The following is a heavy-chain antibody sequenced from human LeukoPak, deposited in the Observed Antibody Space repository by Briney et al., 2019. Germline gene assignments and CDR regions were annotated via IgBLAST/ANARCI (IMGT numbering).Heavy chain of an antibody. CDR3: TRDSGYNAFDI. D-gene: IGHD5-12*01. J-gene: IGHJ3*02. CDR1: GFTFNTYA. CDR2: IDGRATRT. V-gene: IGHV3-23*01. Sequence: GGSLRLSCAASGFTFNTYAMHWVRQAPGKGLEWVSEIDGRATRTYYADSARGRFTISRDNAKNSLYLQMNSLRGEDTAVYYCTRDSGYNAFDIWGQGTMVTVSS.